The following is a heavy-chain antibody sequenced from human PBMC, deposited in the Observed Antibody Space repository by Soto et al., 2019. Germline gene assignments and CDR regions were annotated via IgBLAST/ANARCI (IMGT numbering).Heavy chain of an antibody. CDR1: GGTFSSYA. CDR2: IIPIFGTA. D-gene: IGHD3-16*01. V-gene: IGHV1-69*12. CDR3: ARRSPYGGSNWFDP. Sequence: QVQLVQSGAEVKKPGSSVKVSCKASGGTFSSYAISWVRQAPGQGLEWMGGIIPIFGTANYALKVQGRVQFTADESTSPDYMELSSLRSEDTAVYYCARRSPYGGSNWFDPWGQGTLVTVSS. J-gene: IGHJ5*02.